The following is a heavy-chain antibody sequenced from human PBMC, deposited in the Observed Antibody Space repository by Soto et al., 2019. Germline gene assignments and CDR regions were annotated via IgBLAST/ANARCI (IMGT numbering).Heavy chain of an antibody. Sequence: PSQTLSLTCTVSGGXICSYYWSWIRQPPGKGLEWIGYIYYSGSTNYNPSLKSRVIISVDTSKNQFSLKLSSVTAADTAVYYCARGEAVVDAIDYWGRGTLVTVSS. CDR3: ARGEAVVDAIDY. D-gene: IGHD2-15*01. J-gene: IGHJ4*02. CDR1: GGXICSYY. V-gene: IGHV4-59*08. CDR2: IYYSGST.